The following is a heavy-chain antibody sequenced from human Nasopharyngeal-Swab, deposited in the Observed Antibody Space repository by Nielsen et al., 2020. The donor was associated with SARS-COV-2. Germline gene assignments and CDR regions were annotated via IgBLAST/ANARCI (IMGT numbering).Heavy chain of an antibody. CDR2: ISTYNGDT. CDR1: GYIFSSYG. V-gene: IGHV1-18*01. D-gene: IGHD2-2*01. Sequence: ASVKASCKASGYIFSSYGITWVRQAPGQGLEWMGWISTYNGDTNYAQELQDRVTMTTDTSTSTVYMELRSLRSDDTAVYYCARGHSRGVSPAAPWDYYYYMDVWGRGTTVTVSS. CDR3: ARGHSRGVSPAAPWDYYYYMDV. J-gene: IGHJ6*03.